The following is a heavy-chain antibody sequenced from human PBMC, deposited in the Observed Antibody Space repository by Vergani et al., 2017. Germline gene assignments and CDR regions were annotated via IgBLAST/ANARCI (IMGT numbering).Heavy chain of an antibody. Sequence: QVQLVQSGAEVKKPGSSVKVSCKASGGTLSSYAISWVRQAPGHGLEWMGGIIPIFGTANYAQKFQGRVTITADESTSTAYMELSSLRSEDTAVYYCASRDITIFGVVIIRGYYYYGMDVWGQGTTVTVSS. CDR1: GGTLSSYA. D-gene: IGHD3-3*01. CDR3: ASRDITIFGVVIIRGYYYYGMDV. V-gene: IGHV1-69*01. CDR2: IIPIFGTA. J-gene: IGHJ6*02.